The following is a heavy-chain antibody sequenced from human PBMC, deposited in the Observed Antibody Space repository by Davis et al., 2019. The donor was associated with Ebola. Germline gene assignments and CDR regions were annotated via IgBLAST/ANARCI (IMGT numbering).Heavy chain of an antibody. J-gene: IGHJ4*02. CDR1: GFTFGDYA. CDR3: TRGPYRAGTITGFDY. Sequence: GESLKISCTASGFTFGDYAMSWVRQAPGKGLEWVGFIRSKAYGGTTEYAASVKGRFTISRDDSKSIAYLQMNSLKTGDTAVYYCTRGPYRAGTITGFDYWGQGTLVTVSS. V-gene: IGHV3-49*04. D-gene: IGHD5-24*01. CDR2: IRSKAYGGTT.